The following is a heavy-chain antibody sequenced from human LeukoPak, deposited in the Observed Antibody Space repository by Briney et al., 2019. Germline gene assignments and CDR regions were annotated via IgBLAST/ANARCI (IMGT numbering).Heavy chain of an antibody. V-gene: IGHV3-7*01. CDR1: GLTFSSYW. CDR2: IEQDGSQK. Sequence: GSLRLSCAASGLTFSSYWLSWVRQAPGKGLEWVASIEQDGSQKYYVDSVRGRFTISRDNAKNSVYLQTNSLRVEDTAVYYCARNSGSNPFDYWGQGTLVTVSS. CDR3: ARNSGSNPFDY. J-gene: IGHJ4*02. D-gene: IGHD1-26*01.